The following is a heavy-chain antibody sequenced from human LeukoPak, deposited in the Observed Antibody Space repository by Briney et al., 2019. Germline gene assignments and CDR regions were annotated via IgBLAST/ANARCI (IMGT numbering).Heavy chain of an antibody. CDR1: GGSFSGYY. D-gene: IGHD3-3*01. CDR3: ARGCITIFGVVIITNNWFDP. V-gene: IGHV4-34*01. Sequence: SETLSLTCAVYGGSFSGYYWSWIRQPPGKGLEWIGDINHSGSTNYNPSLKSRVTISVDTSKNQFSLKLSSVTAADTAVYYCARGCITIFGVVIITNNWFDPWGQGTLVTVSS. CDR2: INHSGST. J-gene: IGHJ5*02.